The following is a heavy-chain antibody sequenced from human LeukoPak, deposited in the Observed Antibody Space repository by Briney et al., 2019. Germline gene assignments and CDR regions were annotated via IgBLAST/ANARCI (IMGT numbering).Heavy chain of an antibody. CDR1: GFTFSSYE. Sequence: GGSLRLSCAASGFTFSSYEMNWVRQAPGKGLEWVSYISSSGSTIYYADSVKGRFTISRDNAKNSLYLQMNSLRAEDTAVYYCARDRDWNSGFDYWGQGTLVTVSS. CDR3: ARDRDWNSGFDY. CDR2: ISSSGSTI. D-gene: IGHD1-7*01. V-gene: IGHV3-48*03. J-gene: IGHJ4*02.